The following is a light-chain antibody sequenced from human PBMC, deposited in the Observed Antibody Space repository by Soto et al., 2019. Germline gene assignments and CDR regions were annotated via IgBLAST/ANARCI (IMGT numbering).Light chain of an antibody. V-gene: IGKV3-15*01. CDR1: LILVYSSDR. J-gene: IGKJ1*01. CDR2: AAS. CDR3: QEYADWPKT. Sequence: VLTQSPDSPPASLGGRATINCKSTLILVYSSDRVVWYQQKTGQAPSLLTCAASTSAAGVPARFSGSGSGTEFILTISSVQSEDFAVYFCQEYADWPKTFGEGTMVDI.